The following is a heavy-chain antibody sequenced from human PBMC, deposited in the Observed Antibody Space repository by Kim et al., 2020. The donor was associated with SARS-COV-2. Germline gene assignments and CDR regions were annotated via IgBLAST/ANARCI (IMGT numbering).Heavy chain of an antibody. CDR2: K. J-gene: IGHJ3*02. V-gene: IGHV3-13*01. D-gene: IGHD2-15*01. CDR3: ARGGSDAFDI. Sequence: KFYPGSGKGRFTISRENAKNSLYLQMSSLRAGDTAVYYCARGGSDAFDIWGQGTMVTVSS.